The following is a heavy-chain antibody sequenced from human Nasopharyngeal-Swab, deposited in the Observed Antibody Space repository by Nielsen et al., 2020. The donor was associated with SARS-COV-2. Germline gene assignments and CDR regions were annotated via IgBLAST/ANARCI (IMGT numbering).Heavy chain of an antibody. CDR2: IKRKADGGTV. V-gene: IGHV3-15*01. CDR1: GFVFSSFW. Sequence: GESLKISCAASGFVFSSFWMSWVRQAPGKGLEWVGRIKRKADGGTVEYATAVRGRFSISRDDSRNTLFLKMNRLKTEDTAVYYCTTLHRTGWFWGQGTLVTVSS. D-gene: IGHD6-19*01. CDR3: TTLHRTGWF. J-gene: IGHJ4*01.